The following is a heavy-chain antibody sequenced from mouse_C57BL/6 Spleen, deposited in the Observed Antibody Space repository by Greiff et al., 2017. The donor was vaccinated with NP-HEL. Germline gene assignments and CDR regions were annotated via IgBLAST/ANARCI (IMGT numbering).Heavy chain of an antibody. J-gene: IGHJ4*01. D-gene: IGHD2-4*01. Sequence: EVQVVESGAELVRPGASVKLSCTASGFNIKDYYMHWVKQRPEQGLEWIGRIDPEDGDTEYAPKFQGKATMTADTSSNTAYLQLSSLASEDTAVHYLTTNDYDGEAMDYWGQGTSVTVSS. CDR2: IDPEDGDT. V-gene: IGHV14-1*01. CDR3: TTNDYDGEAMDY. CDR1: GFNIKDYY.